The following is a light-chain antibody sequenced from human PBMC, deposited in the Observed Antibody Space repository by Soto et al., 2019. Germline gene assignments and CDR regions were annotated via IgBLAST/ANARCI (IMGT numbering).Light chain of an antibody. CDR3: QQYNNWPRT. Sequence: EILMTQSPSSRSVSPVEIATLSCRASESVSSNLAWYQQKPGQAPRLLIYGASTRATGIPARFSGSGSGTEFTLTISSLQSEDFAVYYCQQYNNWPRTFGQGTKVDIK. CDR2: GAS. V-gene: IGKV3-15*01. CDR1: ESVSSN. J-gene: IGKJ1*01.